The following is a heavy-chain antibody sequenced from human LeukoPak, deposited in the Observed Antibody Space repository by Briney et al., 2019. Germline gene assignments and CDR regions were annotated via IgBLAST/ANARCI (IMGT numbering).Heavy chain of an antibody. V-gene: IGHV3-21*01. CDR3: ARADKYSYSYMDV. Sequence: PGGSLRLSCAASGFIFSTYSMNWVRQAPGKGLEWVSSIGSSSNYIYYSDSVKGRFTISRDNAKNSLYLQMNSLRAEDTAVYYCARADKYSYSYMDVWGEGTTVTVSS. D-gene: IGHD2-15*01. CDR1: GFIFSTYS. CDR2: IGSSSNYI. J-gene: IGHJ6*03.